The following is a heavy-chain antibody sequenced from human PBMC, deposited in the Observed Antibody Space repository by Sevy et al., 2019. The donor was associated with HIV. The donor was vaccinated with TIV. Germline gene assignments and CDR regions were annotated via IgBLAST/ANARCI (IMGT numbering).Heavy chain of an antibody. CDR1: GFTFSSYG. J-gene: IGHJ6*02. D-gene: IGHD3-16*02. CDR2: IWYDGSNK. V-gene: IGHV3-33*01. CDR3: ARRPKAITFGGVIAQGYGMDV. Sequence: GGSLRLSCAASGFTFSSYGMHWVRQAPGKGLEWVAVIWYDGSNKYYGDSVKGRLTISRDNSKNTLYLQMNSLRAEDTAVYYCARRPKAITFGGVIAQGYGMDVWGQGTTVTVSS.